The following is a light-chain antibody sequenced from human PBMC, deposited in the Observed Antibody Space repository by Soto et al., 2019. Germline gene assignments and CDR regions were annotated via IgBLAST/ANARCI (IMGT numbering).Light chain of an antibody. CDR1: QSVSTR. CDR2: DAS. J-gene: IGKJ1*01. V-gene: IGKV1-5*02. Sequence: DIQMTQSPASLSASLGDRVTIICRASQSVSTRLAWYQQKPGKAPKVLIYDASSWAGGVPSRFTGSGSGTEFTLTINSLQPDDFATYYCQQYSVYWTFGQGTKVDIK. CDR3: QQYSVYWT.